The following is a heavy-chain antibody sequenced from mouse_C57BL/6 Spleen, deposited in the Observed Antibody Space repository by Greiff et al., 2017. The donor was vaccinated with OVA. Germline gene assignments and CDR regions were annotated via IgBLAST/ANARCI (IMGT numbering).Heavy chain of an antibody. CDR1: GYTFTSYW. Sequence: VQLQQPGAELVKPGASVKLSCKASGYTFTSYWMHWVKQRPGQGLEWIGMIHPNSGSTNYNEKFKSKATLTVDKSSSTAYMQLSSLTSEDSAVYYCASSYYYGSHYFDYWGQGTTRTVSS. V-gene: IGHV1-64*01. CDR3: ASSYYYGSHYFDY. CDR2: IHPNSGST. J-gene: IGHJ2*01. D-gene: IGHD1-1*01.